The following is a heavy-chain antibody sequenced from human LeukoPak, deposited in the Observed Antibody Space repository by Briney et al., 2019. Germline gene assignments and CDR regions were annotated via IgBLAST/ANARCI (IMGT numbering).Heavy chain of an antibody. V-gene: IGHV3-66*01. Sequence: GGSLRLSCAGSGFTVRCNYMGRVRQAPGKGLDWVSGIYSSGPTYYADSVKGRFIISRDKANIKLYLQMQSVEAEATAMYFCASSPESSLYRYPWFDPWGQGTLVTVSS. CDR3: ASSPESSLYRYPWFDP. CDR1: GFTVRCNY. CDR2: IYSSGPT. J-gene: IGHJ5*02. D-gene: IGHD3-16*01.